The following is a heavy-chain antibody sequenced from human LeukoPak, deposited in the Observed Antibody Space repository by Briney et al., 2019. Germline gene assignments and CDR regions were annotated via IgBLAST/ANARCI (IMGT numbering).Heavy chain of an antibody. V-gene: IGHV4-39*07. Sequence: PSETLSLTCSVSGGSIRSTTYYWGWIRQPPGKGLEWIGSIFYSGSSYYNPSLKSRVTISVDTSKNQFSLKLSSVTAADTAVYYCARQYRNLAAADLDSWGQGTLVTVSS. J-gene: IGHJ4*02. D-gene: IGHD6-13*01. CDR3: ARQYRNLAAADLDS. CDR1: GGSIRSTTYY. CDR2: IFYSGSS.